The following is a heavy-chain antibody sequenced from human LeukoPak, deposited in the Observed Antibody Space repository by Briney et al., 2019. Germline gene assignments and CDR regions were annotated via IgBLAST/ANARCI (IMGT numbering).Heavy chain of an antibody. CDR3: ARPLSMYYYGSGSSEFDY. J-gene: IGHJ4*02. Sequence: GGSLRLSCAASGFTLSSYSMSWVRQAPGKGLEWVSSISSSSTYIYYADSVKGRFTISRDNAKNSLYLQMNSLRAEDTAVYYCARPLSMYYYGSGSSEFDYWGQGTLSPSPQ. V-gene: IGHV3-21*01. CDR2: ISSSSTYI. CDR1: GFTLSSYS. D-gene: IGHD3-10*01.